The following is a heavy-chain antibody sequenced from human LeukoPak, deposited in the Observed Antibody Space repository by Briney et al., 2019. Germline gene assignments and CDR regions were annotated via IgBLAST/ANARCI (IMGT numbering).Heavy chain of an antibody. CDR3: AREYSSSSTPVGY. D-gene: IGHD6-13*01. J-gene: IGHJ4*02. CDR2: INPNSGGT. CDR1: GYTFTSYG. V-gene: IGHV1-2*02. Sequence: ASVKVSCKASGYTFTSYGISWVRQAPGQGLEWMGWINPNSGGTNYAQKFQGRVTMTRDTSISTAYMELSRLRSDDTAVYYCAREYSSSSTPVGYWGQGTLVTVSS.